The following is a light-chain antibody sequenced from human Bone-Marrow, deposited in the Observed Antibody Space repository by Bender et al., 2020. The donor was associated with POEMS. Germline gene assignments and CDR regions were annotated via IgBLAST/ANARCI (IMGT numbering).Light chain of an antibody. Sequence: QSVLTQPPSASGTPGQRVTISCSGGSSNIGAHAVNWYQPLPGPAPHPLISSSPRRPSEVPARFSGARSGTSASPAISGLQSEDEADYYCAVWDDSLNGWVFGGGTKLTVL. CDR2: SSP. V-gene: IGLV1-44*01. J-gene: IGLJ3*02. CDR3: AVWDDSLNGWV. CDR1: SSNIGAHA.